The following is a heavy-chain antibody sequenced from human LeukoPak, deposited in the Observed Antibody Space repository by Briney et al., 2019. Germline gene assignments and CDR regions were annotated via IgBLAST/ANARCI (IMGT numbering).Heavy chain of an antibody. CDR2: IYPGDSDT. J-gene: IGHJ4*02. CDR1: GYSFTGYW. D-gene: IGHD2-15*01. V-gene: IGHV5-51*01. CDR3: ARLDGRYCSGGSCYPSR. Sequence: PGESLKISCKGSGYSFTGYWIGWVRQMPGKGLEWMGIIYPGDSDTRYSPSFQGQVTISADKSISTAYLQWSSLKASDTAMYYCARLDGRYCSGGSCYPSRWGQGTLVTVSS.